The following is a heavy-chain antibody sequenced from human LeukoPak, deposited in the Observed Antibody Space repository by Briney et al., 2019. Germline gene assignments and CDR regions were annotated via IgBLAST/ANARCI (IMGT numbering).Heavy chain of an antibody. D-gene: IGHD6-13*01. J-gene: IGHJ4*02. V-gene: IGHV3-23*01. CDR1: GFTFSSYS. CDR3: AKIAAAGSALRGDYFDY. CDR2: ISGSGGST. Sequence: PGGSLRLSCAASGFTFSSYSMNWVRQAPGKGLEWVSAISGSGGSTYYADSVKGRFTISRDNSKNTLYLQMNSLRAEDTAVYYCAKIAAAGSALRGDYFDYWGQGTLVTVSS.